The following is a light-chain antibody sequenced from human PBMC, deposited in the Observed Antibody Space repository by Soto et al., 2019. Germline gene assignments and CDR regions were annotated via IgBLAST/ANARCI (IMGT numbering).Light chain of an antibody. J-gene: IGKJ1*01. CDR2: KAS. CDR1: QSISSW. CDR3: QQYNRT. Sequence: IQMPQAPYTLSASVGDRVTITCRASQSISSWLAWYQQKPGKAPKLLIYKASSLESGVPSRFSGSGSGTEFTLTISSLRPDDFATYYCQQYNRTFGQGTKVDIK. V-gene: IGKV1-5*03.